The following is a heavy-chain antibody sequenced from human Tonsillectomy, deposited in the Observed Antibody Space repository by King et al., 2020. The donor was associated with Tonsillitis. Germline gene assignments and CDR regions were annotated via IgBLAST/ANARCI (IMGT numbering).Heavy chain of an antibody. CDR3: ARDKSEPGYSSSRFDP. V-gene: IGHV1-2*02. J-gene: IGHJ5*02. D-gene: IGHD6-13*01. Sequence: VQLVESGAEVKKPGASVKVSCKASGYTFTGYYMHWVRQAPGQGLEWMGWINPNSGGTNYAQKFQGRVTMTRDTSISTAYMELSRRRSDDTAVYYCARDKSEPGYSSSRFDPWGQGTLVTVSS. CDR2: INPNSGGT. CDR1: GYTFTGYY.